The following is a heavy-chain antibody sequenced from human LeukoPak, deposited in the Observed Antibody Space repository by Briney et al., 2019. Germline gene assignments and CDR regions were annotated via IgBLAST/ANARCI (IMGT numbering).Heavy chain of an antibody. J-gene: IGHJ3*02. Sequence: GGSLRLSCAASGFTFSSYGMHWVRQAPGKGLEWVAVISYDGSNKYYADSVKGRFTISRDNAKNSLSLQMNSLRAEDTAVYYCARKGGSSPNDCFDIWGQGTMVTVSS. D-gene: IGHD6-6*01. V-gene: IGHV3-30*03. CDR3: ARKGGSSPNDCFDI. CDR1: GFTFSSYG. CDR2: ISYDGSNK.